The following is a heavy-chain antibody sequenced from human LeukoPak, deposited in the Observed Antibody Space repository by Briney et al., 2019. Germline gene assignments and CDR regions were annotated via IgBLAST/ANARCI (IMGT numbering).Heavy chain of an antibody. CDR3: ARCETTMVGGKGFLTRPNWFDP. CDR1: GGSISSSRYY. D-gene: IGHD3-10*01. J-gene: IGHJ5*02. Sequence: PSETLSLTCTVSGGSISSSRYYWGWIRQPPGKGLEWIGSISYSGNTYHNPSLKSRISISVDTSKRQFSLKLSSVTAADTAVYYCARCETTMVGGKGFLTRPNWFDPWGQGTLVTVSS. V-gene: IGHV4-39*01. CDR2: ISYSGNT.